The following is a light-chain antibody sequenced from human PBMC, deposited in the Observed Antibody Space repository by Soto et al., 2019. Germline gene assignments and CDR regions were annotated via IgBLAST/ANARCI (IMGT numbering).Light chain of an antibody. CDR3: QQYGSSSWT. Sequence: EIVLKQSPGTLYLSPGERATLSCRASPSVSSTYLAWYQQQPGQAPRLLLYVASNRATGIPDRFSGSGSGTDFTLTISRLEPEDFAVYYCQQYGSSSWTFGQGPKVEIK. CDR2: VAS. CDR1: PSVSSTY. V-gene: IGKV3-20*01. J-gene: IGKJ1*01.